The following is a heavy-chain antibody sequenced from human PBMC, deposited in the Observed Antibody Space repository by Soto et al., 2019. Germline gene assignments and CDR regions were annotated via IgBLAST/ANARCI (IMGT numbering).Heavy chain of an antibody. Sequence: QVQLQQWGAGLLKPSETLSLNCAVYGGSFSGYYWSWIRQPPGKGLEWIGEINHRGSINYNPSLKGRVTMSGDTSKNQCSLKLNSVTAADTAVFYCARGSRMRIPAASGRDSYYQGLDVWGQGTAVTVSS. CDR1: GGSFSGYY. CDR2: INHRGSI. V-gene: IGHV4-34*01. J-gene: IGHJ6*02. D-gene: IGHD2-15*01. CDR3: ARGSRMRIPAASGRDSYYQGLDV.